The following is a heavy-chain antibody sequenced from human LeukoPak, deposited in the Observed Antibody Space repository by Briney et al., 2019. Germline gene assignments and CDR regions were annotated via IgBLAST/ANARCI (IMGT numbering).Heavy chain of an antibody. Sequence: GSPVKVSCKASGGTFNNHAINWVRQAPGQGLEWMGGIIPIFGTANYAQKFQGRVTITADESTSTAYMALSSLRSEDTAVYYCARDRYSTGYYYYFDYWGQGTLVTVSS. CDR2: IIPIFGTA. V-gene: IGHV1-69*13. D-gene: IGHD3-22*01. CDR3: ARDRYSTGYYYYFDY. J-gene: IGHJ4*02. CDR1: GGTFNNHA.